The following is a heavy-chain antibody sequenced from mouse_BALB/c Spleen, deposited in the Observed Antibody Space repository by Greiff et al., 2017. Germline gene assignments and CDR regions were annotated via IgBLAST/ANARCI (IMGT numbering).Heavy chain of an antibody. CDR2: INSNGGST. Sequence: EVKLMESGGGLVQPGGSLKLSCAASGFTFSSYGMSWVRQTPDKRLELVATINSNGGSTYYPDSVKGRFTISRDNAKNTLYLQMSSLKSEDTAMYYCARDGHYYGSSYYFDYWGQGTTLTVSS. V-gene: IGHV5-6-3*01. J-gene: IGHJ2*01. D-gene: IGHD1-1*01. CDR3: ARDGHYYGSSYYFDY. CDR1: GFTFSSYG.